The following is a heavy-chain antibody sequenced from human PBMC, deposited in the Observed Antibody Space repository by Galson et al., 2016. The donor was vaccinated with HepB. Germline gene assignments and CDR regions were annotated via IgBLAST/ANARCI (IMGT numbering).Heavy chain of an antibody. J-gene: IGHJ4*02. CDR2: ISSGNVYT. Sequence: SLRLSCAASGFTFSDYSMGWVRQAPGKGLEWVSYISSGNVYTNYADSVKGRVTISRDRASNSLHLQMNSLSAEDTAIYYCARDGYGDYNFDYWGLGALVTVSS. CDR3: ARDGYGDYNFDY. V-gene: IGHV3-11*06. CDR1: GFTFSDYS. D-gene: IGHD4-17*01.